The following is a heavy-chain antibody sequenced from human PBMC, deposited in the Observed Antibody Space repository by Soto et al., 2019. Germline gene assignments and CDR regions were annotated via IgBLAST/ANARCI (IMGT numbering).Heavy chain of an antibody. V-gene: IGHV4-59*01. CDR1: GGSISSYY. J-gene: IGHJ4*02. Sequence: SETLSLTCTVSGGSISSYYWSWIRRPPGKGLEWIGYIYYSGSTNYNPSLKSRVTISVDTSKNQFSLKLSSVTAADTAVYYCARYNWNYGPYYFDYWGQGTLVTVSS. CDR2: IYYSGST. CDR3: ARYNWNYGPYYFDY. D-gene: IGHD1-7*01.